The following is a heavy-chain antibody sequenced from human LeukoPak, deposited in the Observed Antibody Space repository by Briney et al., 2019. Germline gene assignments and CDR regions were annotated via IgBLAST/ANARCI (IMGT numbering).Heavy chain of an antibody. CDR1: GFTFSSYS. CDR2: ISSSSSYI. J-gene: IGHJ4*02. CDR3: ARFGGYCSGGSCYSDY. Sequence: GGSMRLSSAAYGFTFSSYSMNWVRQAPGKGLEWVSSISSSSSYIYYADSVKGRFTISRDNAKNSLYLQMNSRRAEDTAVYYCARFGGYCSGGSCYSDYWGEGTLVTVSS. D-gene: IGHD2-15*01. V-gene: IGHV3-21*01.